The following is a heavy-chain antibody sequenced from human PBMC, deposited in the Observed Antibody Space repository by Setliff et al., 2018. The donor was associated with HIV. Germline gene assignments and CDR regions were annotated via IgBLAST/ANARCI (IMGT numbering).Heavy chain of an antibody. CDR2: IKTGNGDT. V-gene: IGHV1-3*04. D-gene: IGHD3-22*01. Sequence: RASVKVSCKASGYTFINHAMHWVRQAPGQRPEWMGWIKTGNGDTQYSQKFRDRVTITRDTSADTVYMELSSLRSEDTAVYYCARDRCDSVKCYLYNWFDPWGQGTLVTVSS. CDR3: ARDRCDSVKCYLYNWFDP. J-gene: IGHJ5*02. CDR1: GYTFINHA.